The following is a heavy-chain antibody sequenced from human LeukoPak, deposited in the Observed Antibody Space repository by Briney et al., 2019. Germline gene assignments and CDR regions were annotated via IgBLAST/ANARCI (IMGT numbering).Heavy chain of an antibody. CDR2: VNTNWRT. D-gene: IGHD2-2*01. CDR3: ARQDCSSTSCFPYMDV. CDR1: GGSIRDYQ. Sequence: PSETLSLTCAVSGGSIRDYQWSWIRQPPGKGLEWIGHVNTNWRTDYNPSLRSRVTISVDTSKTHFSLKLNSVTAADTAVYYCARQDCSSTSCFPYMDVWGKGTTVTVSS. J-gene: IGHJ6*03. V-gene: IGHV4-4*09.